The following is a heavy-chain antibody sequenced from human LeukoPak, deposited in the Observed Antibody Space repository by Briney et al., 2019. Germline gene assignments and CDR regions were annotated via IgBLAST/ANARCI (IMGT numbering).Heavy chain of an antibody. CDR3: ASSSTDAFDI. J-gene: IGHJ3*02. CDR2: IIPIFGTA. CDR1: GGTFSSYA. Sequence: PVKVSCKASGGTFSSYAISWVRQAPGQGLEWMGGIIPIFGTANYAQKFQGRVTITADKSTSTAYMELSSLRSEDTAVYYCASSSTDAFDIWGQGTMVTVSS. V-gene: IGHV1-69*06. D-gene: IGHD6-19*01.